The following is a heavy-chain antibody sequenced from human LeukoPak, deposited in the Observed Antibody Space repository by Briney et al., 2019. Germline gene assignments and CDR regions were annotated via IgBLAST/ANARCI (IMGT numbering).Heavy chain of an antibody. J-gene: IGHJ4*02. V-gene: IGHV4-59*08. Sequence: PETLSLTCTVSGGSISSYYWSWIRQPPGKGLEWIGYIYYSGSTNYNPSLKSRVTISVDTSKNQFSLKLSSVTAADTAVYYCARLEPGADYFDYWGQGTLVTVSS. CDR3: ARLEPGADYFDY. CDR2: IYYSGST. D-gene: IGHD1-26*01. CDR1: GGSISSYY.